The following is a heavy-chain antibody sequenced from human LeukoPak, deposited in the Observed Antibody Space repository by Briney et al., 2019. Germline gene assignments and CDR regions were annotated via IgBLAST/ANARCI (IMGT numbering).Heavy chain of an antibody. CDR2: IKQDGSQK. D-gene: IGHD6-13*01. Sequence: PGGSLRLSCAASGFTFSHYWMSWVRQAPGKGLERVASIKQDGSQKYYGDSVKGRFTISRGNAKNSLYLQMNSLRAEDTAFYYCAKDDSSWSPDYWGQGTLVTVSS. CDR1: GFTFSHYW. CDR3: AKDDSSWSPDY. J-gene: IGHJ4*02. V-gene: IGHV3-7*01.